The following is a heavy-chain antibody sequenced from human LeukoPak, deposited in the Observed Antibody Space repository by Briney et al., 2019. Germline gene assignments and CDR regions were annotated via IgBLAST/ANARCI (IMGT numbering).Heavy chain of an antibody. D-gene: IGHD5-18*01. J-gene: IGHJ4*02. V-gene: IGHV3-23*01. CDR3: AKARLWLHGYGY. CDR1: GFTFNNYA. CDR2: ISGAGDRT. Sequence: GGSLRLSCAASGFTFNNYAMSWVRQAPGKGLEWVSAISGAGDRTYYADSVKGRFTISRDNSKNTLYLQMNSLRAEDTAVYYCAKARLWLHGYGYWGQGTLVTVSS.